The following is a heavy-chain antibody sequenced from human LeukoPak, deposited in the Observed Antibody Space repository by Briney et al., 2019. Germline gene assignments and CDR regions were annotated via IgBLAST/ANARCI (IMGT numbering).Heavy chain of an antibody. J-gene: IGHJ4*02. Sequence: GESLKISCKGYGYSFTNFWIGWVRQMPGKGLEWMGIIYPGDSPTSHSQSFQGQVTITADKSMNTAYLQWSSLKASDTAIYYCARVGRGATPFVYWGQGTLLTVSS. D-gene: IGHD5-24*01. CDR3: ARVGRGATPFVY. CDR2: IYPGDSPT. V-gene: IGHV5-51*01. CDR1: GYSFTNFW.